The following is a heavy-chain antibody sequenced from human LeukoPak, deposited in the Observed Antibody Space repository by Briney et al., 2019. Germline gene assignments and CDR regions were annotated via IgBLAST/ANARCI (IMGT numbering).Heavy chain of an antibody. V-gene: IGHV3-21*01. CDR2: ISSSSNYI. D-gene: IGHD3-22*01. Sequence: KPGGSLRLSCAGSGFTFRRYNMNWVRQAPGKGLEWVSSISSSSNYISYADSLKGRFIVSRDNAKNSVDLQMSSLRAEDTAVYYCARDSIEDYYDSSGYFDYWGQGILVTVSS. J-gene: IGHJ4*02. CDR3: ARDSIEDYYDSSGYFDY. CDR1: GFTFRRYN.